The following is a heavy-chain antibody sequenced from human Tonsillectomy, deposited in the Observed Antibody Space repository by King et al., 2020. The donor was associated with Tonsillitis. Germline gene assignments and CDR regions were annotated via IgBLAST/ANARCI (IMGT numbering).Heavy chain of an antibody. D-gene: IGHD6-19*01. CDR1: GFTFSSCA. CDR3: AKVYSGWYFDY. J-gene: IGHJ4*02. V-gene: IGHV3-23*04. Sequence: VQLVESGGGLVQPGGSLRLSCAVSGFTFSSCAMSWVRQAPGKGLEWVSAFRSRGDTTFYAGPVKGRFTVTRYNSKNTLYLQMNSLRAEDTAVYYCAKVYSGWYFDYWGQGTLVTVSS. CDR2: FRSRGDTT.